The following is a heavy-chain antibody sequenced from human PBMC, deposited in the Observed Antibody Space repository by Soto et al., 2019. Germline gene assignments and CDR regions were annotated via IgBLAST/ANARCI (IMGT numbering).Heavy chain of an antibody. Sequence: SETLSLTCTVSGGSISSGGYYWSWIRQHPGKGLEWIGYIYYSGSTYYNPSLKSRLTISVDTSKNQFSLKLSSVTAADTAVYYCARAHYDSSGYYDYWGQGTLVTVSS. CDR3: ARAHYDSSGYYDY. V-gene: IGHV4-31*03. CDR1: GGSISSGGYY. CDR2: IYYSGST. D-gene: IGHD3-22*01. J-gene: IGHJ4*02.